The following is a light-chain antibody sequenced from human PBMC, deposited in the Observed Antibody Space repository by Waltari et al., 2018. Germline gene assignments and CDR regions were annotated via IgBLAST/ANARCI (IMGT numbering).Light chain of an antibody. J-gene: IGKJ4*01. V-gene: IGKV1-39*01. CDR1: QNIDNF. CDR3: QQSYSLFALT. CDR2: ATS. Sequence: DIQMTQSPSSLSASVGDRVTITCRASQNIDNFLNWFQQKPGKAPKLLIYATSNLQTGVPSRFSGSGSWTDFALTISSMQPEDFATYYCQQSYSLFALTFGGGTKVEI.